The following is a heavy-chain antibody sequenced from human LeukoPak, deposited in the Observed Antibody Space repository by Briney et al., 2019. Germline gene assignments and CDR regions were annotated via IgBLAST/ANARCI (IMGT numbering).Heavy chain of an antibody. CDR1: GFTVSSNY. CDR2: IYSGGST. CDR3: AKGWLFGDLLNH. V-gene: IGHV3-53*01. J-gene: IGHJ1*01. Sequence: GGSLRLSCAASGFTVSSNYMSWVRQAPGKGLEWVSVIYSGGSTYYADSVKGRFTISRDNSRNTVSLQMNNLRAEDTAFYYCAKGWLFGDLLNHWGQGTLVTVSP. D-gene: IGHD3-10*02.